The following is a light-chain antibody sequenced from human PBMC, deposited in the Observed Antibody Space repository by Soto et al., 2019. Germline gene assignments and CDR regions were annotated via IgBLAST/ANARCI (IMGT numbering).Light chain of an antibody. J-gene: IGLJ2*01. CDR2: KNN. Sequence: QSVLPQPPSASGTPGQRVTISCSGSSSNIGSRYVYWYQQLPGTAPKLLIYKNNQRPSGVPDRFSGSKSATSASLAISGLRSEDEADYYCAAWDDSLSAVVFGGGTKLTVL. CDR1: SSNIGSRY. V-gene: IGLV1-47*01. CDR3: AAWDDSLSAVV.